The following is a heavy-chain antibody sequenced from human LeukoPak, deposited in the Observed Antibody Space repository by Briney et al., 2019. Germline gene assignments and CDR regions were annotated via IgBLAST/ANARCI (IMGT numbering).Heavy chain of an antibody. CDR3: ARDHTRGYGDYGDY. J-gene: IGHJ4*02. V-gene: IGHV3-7*01. D-gene: IGHD4-17*01. CDR1: GLTFSSYW. Sequence: GGSLRLSCAASGLTFSSYWMSWVRQAPGKGLEWVANIKQDGSEKYYVDSVKGRFTISRDNAKNSLYLQMNSLRAEDTAVYYCARDHTRGYGDYGDYWGQGTLVTVSS. CDR2: IKQDGSEK.